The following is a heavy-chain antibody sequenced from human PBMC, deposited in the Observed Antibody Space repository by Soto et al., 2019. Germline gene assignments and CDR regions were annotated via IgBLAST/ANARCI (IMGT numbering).Heavy chain of an antibody. CDR2: VSHDGRNT. D-gene: IGHD6-19*01. V-gene: IGHV3-30*18. Sequence: VQLVESGGGVVQPGRSLRLSCAASGFTFSDYAMHWVHQAPGKGLELVAVVSHDGRNTHYAESVKALFTISRDSSKNTVSLEMTSLRAEDTAVYYCAKGGRQWLVTSDFNYWGQGALVTVSS. J-gene: IGHJ4*02. CDR3: AKGGRQWLVTSDFNY. CDR1: GFTFSDYA.